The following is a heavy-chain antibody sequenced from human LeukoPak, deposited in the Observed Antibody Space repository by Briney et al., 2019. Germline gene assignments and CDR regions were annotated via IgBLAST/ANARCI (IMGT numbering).Heavy chain of an antibody. CDR2: MYTGGGR. D-gene: IGHD2-21*02. J-gene: IGHJ4*02. CDR1: GFSVSNYY. Sequence: PGGSLRLSCAASGFSVSNYYMSWVRQPPGKGLEWVSVMYTGGGRYYGDSVKGRFTISGDNSKNTVFLQMNSLRVEDTALYYCTRGQSYCGTDCYSDWGQGTLVTVS. V-gene: IGHV3-66*01. CDR3: TRGQSYCGTDCYSD.